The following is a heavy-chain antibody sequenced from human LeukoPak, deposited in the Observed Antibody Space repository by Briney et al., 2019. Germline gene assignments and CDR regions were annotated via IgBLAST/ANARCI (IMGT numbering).Heavy chain of an antibody. D-gene: IGHD3-10*01. Sequence: GGSLRLSCAASGFTFSSYAVSWVRQAPGKGLEWVSAISGSGGSTYYADSVKGRFTISRDNSKNTLYLQMNSLRAEDTAVYYCAKDLSMVRGVISLDAFDIWGQGTMVTVSS. CDR1: GFTFSSYA. V-gene: IGHV3-23*01. J-gene: IGHJ3*02. CDR3: AKDLSMVRGVISLDAFDI. CDR2: ISGSGGST.